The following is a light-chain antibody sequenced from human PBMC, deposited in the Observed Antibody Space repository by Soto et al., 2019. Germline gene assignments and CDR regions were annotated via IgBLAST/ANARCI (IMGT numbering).Light chain of an antibody. CDR3: ASWDDSLNGPV. CDR2: TNT. V-gene: IGLV1-44*01. CDR1: SSNVGGNP. Sequence: QSVLTQSPSASGTPGQRVTISCSGSSSNVGGNPVNWYQHVPTTAPKLLIYTNTQWPSGVPDRFSGSKSGTSASLAISGLQSEDEADYYCASWDDSLNGPVFGTGTKVTVL. J-gene: IGLJ1*01.